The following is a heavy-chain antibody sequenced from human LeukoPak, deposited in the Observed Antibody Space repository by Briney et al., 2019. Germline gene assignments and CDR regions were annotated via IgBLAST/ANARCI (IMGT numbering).Heavy chain of an antibody. CDR2: INPNSGGT. CDR3: ARLKYSGSYVDLDY. V-gene: IGHV1-2*02. J-gene: IGHJ4*02. D-gene: IGHD1-26*01. Sequence: ASVKVSCKASGYTFTGYYMHWVRQAPGQGVEWMGWINPNSGGTNYAQKFQGRVTMTRDTSISTAYMELSRLRSDDTAVYYCARLKYSGSYVDLDYWGQGTLVTVSS. CDR1: GYTFTGYY.